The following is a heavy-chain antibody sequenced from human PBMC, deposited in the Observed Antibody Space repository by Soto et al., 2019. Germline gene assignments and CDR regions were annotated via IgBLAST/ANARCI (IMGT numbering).Heavy chain of an antibody. Sequence: QVQLVQSGAEVKRPGSSVKVSCKASGGTFNNYALSWVRQAPGQGLEWVGGIIPICNSANYAQKFQGRVTSTADDSTSTAYMELRSLIPGDTAVYYCAREVTVASYAFDFWGQGTVVTVSS. CDR3: AREVTVASYAFDF. D-gene: IGHD5-12*01. J-gene: IGHJ4*02. CDR2: IIPICNSA. V-gene: IGHV1-69*01. CDR1: GGTFNNYA.